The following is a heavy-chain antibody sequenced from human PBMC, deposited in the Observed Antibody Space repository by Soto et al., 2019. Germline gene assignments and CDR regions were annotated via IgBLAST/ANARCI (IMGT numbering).Heavy chain of an antibody. CDR1: GGTFSSYA. CDR2: IIPIFGTA. CDR3: ARDLFRAYYDFWSGYHPPGVMDV. V-gene: IGHV1-69*13. Sequence: GASVKVSCKASGGTFSSYAISWVRQAPGQGLEWMGGIIPIFGTANYAQKFQGRVTITADESTSTADMELSSLRSEDTAVYYCARDLFRAYYDFWSGYHPPGVMDVWGQGTTVTVSS. J-gene: IGHJ6*02. D-gene: IGHD3-3*01.